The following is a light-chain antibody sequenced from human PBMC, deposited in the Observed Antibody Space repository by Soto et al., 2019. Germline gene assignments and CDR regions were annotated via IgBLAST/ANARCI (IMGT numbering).Light chain of an antibody. J-gene: IGLJ3*02. Sequence: QSALTQPPSASGSPGQSVTISCTGTSSDIGGYDYVSWYQQHPGKAPKLIIYEVNKRPSGVPDRFSGSKSGNTASLIGSGLQAEDEADYYCRSYAGSNNVVFAGGTQLTVL. CDR1: SSDIGGYDY. CDR2: EVN. V-gene: IGLV2-8*01. CDR3: RSYAGSNNVV.